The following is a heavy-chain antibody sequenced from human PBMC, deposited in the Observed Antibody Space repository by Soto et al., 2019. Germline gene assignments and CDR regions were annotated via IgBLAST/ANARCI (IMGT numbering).Heavy chain of an antibody. D-gene: IGHD6-25*01. CDR3: ATLARGSLDY. CDR1: GFTFSSHS. J-gene: IGHJ4*02. Sequence: GGSLRLSCAASGFTFSSHSMSWVRQAPGKGLEWVSSISSSSSYIYYADSVKGRFTISRDNAKNLVYLQMNSLRAEDTAVYNSATLARGSLDYWGQGTLVTVSS. V-gene: IGHV3-21*01. CDR2: ISSSSSYI.